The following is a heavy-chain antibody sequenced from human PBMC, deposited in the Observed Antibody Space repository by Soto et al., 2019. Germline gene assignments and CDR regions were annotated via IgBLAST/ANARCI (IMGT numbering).Heavy chain of an antibody. Sequence: QVQLQESGPGLVKPSETLSLTCTVSGGSISSYYWSWIRQPPGKGLEWIGYIYYSGSTNYNPSLKSRVTISVDTSKNQFSLKLSSVTAADTAVYYCARGRADYCYYYMDVWGKGTTVTVSS. J-gene: IGHJ6*03. CDR1: GGSISSYY. CDR2: IYYSGST. CDR3: ARGRADYCYYYMDV. V-gene: IGHV4-59*01.